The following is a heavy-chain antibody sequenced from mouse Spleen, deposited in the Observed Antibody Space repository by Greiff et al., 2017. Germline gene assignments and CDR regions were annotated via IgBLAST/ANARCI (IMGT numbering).Heavy chain of an antibody. CDR1: GYAFSSSW. Sequence: QVQLQQSGPELVKPGASVKISCKASGYAFSSSWVNWVKQRPGKGLEWIGRIYPGDGDTNYNGKFKGKATLTADKSSSTAYMQLSSLTSEDSAVYFCARGEYYGSSLAWFAYWGQGTLVTVSA. CDR3: ARGEYYGSSLAWFAY. V-gene: IGHV1-82*01. J-gene: IGHJ3*01. CDR2: IYPGDGDT. D-gene: IGHD1-1*01.